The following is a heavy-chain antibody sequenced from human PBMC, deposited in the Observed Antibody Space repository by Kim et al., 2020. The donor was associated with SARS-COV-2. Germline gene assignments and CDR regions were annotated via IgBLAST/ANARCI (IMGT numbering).Heavy chain of an antibody. J-gene: IGHJ4*02. CDR2: IYYSGST. V-gene: IGHV4-39*01. CDR3: ASRSRGTNYDILTGYYV. D-gene: IGHD3-9*01. CDR1: GGSISSSSYY. Sequence: SETLSLTCTVSGGSISSSSYYWGWIRQPPGKGLEWIGSIYYSGSTYYNPSLKSRVTISVDTSKNQFSLKLSSVTAADTAVYYCASRSRGTNYDILTGYYVWGQGTLVTVSS.